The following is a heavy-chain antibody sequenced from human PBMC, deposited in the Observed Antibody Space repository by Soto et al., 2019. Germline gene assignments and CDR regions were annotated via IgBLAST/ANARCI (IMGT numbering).Heavy chain of an antibody. D-gene: IGHD3-3*01. CDR1: GFTFSSYA. CDR3: AKGEGDYDFWSGPPYGMDV. CDR2: ISGSGGST. J-gene: IGHJ6*02. Sequence: GGSLRLSXAASGFTFSSYAMSWVRQAPGKGLEWVSAISGSGGSTYYADSVKGRFTISRDNSKNTLYLQMNGLRAEDTAVYYCAKGEGDYDFWSGPPYGMDVWGQGTTVTVSS. V-gene: IGHV3-23*01.